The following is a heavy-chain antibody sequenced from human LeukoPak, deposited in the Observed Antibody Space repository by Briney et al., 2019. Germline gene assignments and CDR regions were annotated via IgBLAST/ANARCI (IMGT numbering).Heavy chain of an antibody. D-gene: IGHD2/OR15-2a*01. V-gene: IGHV3-9*01. CDR1: GFTFDEYA. CDR3: AKDAYGGATFFYYMDV. CDR2: ISWNSGNI. J-gene: IGHJ6*03. Sequence: GGSLRLSCAGSGFTFDEYAMHWVRQTPGKGLEWVSGISWNSGNIAYADFVGGRFTISRDNAKNSLSLQMNSLSDEDTAVYYCAKDAYGGATFFYYMDVWGKGTTVTVSS.